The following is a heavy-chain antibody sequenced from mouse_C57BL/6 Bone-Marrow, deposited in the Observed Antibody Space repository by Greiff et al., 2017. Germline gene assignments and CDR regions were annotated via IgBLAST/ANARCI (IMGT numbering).Heavy chain of an antibody. CDR3: ARRSRPYYCDY. V-gene: IGHV1-19*01. CDR1: GYTFTDYY. J-gene: IGHJ2*01. D-gene: IGHD1-1*01. CDR2: INPYNGGT. Sequence: EVQLQQSGPVLVKPGASVKMSCKASGYTFTDYYMNWVKQSHGKSLEWIGGINPYNGGTSYNQKFKGKATLTVDKSSSTAYMELNSLTSEDSAVYYCARRSRPYYCDYWGQGTTLTVSS.